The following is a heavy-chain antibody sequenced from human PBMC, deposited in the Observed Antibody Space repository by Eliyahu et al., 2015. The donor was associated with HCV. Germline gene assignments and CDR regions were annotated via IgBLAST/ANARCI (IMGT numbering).Heavy chain of an antibody. CDR1: YA. CDR3: ATVRGGGIGYYYDY. D-gene: IGHD3-22*01. V-gene: IGHV3-23*01. CDR2: ISGGGDFI. Sequence: YALNWIRQAPGKGLEWVSAISGGGDFIYYADSVKGRFTISRDNSKSTLYLQMNSLRAEDTALYFCATVRGGGIGYYYDYWGQGTLVTVSS. J-gene: IGHJ4*02.